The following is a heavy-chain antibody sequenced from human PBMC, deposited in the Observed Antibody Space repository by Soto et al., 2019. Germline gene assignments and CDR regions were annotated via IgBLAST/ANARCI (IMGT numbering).Heavy chain of an antibody. V-gene: IGHV1-58*02. D-gene: IGHD4-17*01. CDR1: GFTFTSSA. CDR3: AADPITFSGEPHWYFDL. J-gene: IGHJ2*01. CDR2: IVVGSGNT. Sequence: QMQLVQSGPEVKKPGTSVKVSCKASGFTFTSSAMQWVRQARGQRLEWIGWIVVGSGNTNYAQKFQERVTITRDMSTSTAYMELSSLRSEDTAVYYCAADPITFSGEPHWYFDLWGRGTLVTVSS.